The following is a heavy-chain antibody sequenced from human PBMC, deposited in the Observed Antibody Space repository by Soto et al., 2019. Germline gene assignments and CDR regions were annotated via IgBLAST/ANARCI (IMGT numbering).Heavy chain of an antibody. V-gene: IGHV3-21*01. Sequence: EVQLVESGGGLVKPGGSLRLSCAASGFTFSSYSMNWVRQAPGKGLEWVSSISSSSSYIYYADSVKGRFTISRDNAKNSLYLQMNSLRAEDTAVYYCAREGGYCSSTSCYVWEDDVFDYWGQGTLVTVSS. J-gene: IGHJ4*02. CDR2: ISSSSSYI. D-gene: IGHD2-2*01. CDR1: GFTFSSYS. CDR3: AREGGYCSSTSCYVWEDDVFDY.